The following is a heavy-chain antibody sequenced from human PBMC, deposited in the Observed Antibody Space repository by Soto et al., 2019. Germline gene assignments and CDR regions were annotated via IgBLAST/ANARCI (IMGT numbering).Heavy chain of an antibody. J-gene: IGHJ4*02. CDR3: ARDPEYAATDY. CDR2: IYYSGHN. Sequence: TLSLTFTVSGYSIDNIAYFWSWVRQRPGEGLEWIGHIYYSGHNNYNPSLKSRLNLSIDTSANQLSLRLTSVTDADTAIYSCARDPEYAATDYWGQGKLVIVSS. V-gene: IGHV4-31*03. CDR1: GYSIDNIAYF. D-gene: IGHD2-15*01.